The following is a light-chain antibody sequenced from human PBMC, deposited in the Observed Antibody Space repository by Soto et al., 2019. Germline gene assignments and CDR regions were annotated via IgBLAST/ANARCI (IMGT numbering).Light chain of an antibody. CDR3: SSYTSSSTV. J-gene: IGLJ3*02. CDR1: SSDVGGYNY. Sequence: QSALTQPASVSGSPGQSITISCTGTSSDVGGYNYVSWYQQHPGKAPKLMISDVSNRPSGVSNRFSGSKSGNTASLTISGRQAEDEEDYYCSSYTSSSTVFGGGTKLTVL. V-gene: IGLV2-14*01. CDR2: DVS.